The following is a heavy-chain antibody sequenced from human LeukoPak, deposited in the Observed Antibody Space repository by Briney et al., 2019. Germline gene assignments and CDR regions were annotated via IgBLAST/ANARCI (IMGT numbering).Heavy chain of an antibody. CDR1: GGSISSYY. CDR2: ISNSGST. Sequence: ETPCLTCTVSGGSISSYYWSWIRQPPGKGLEWIGDISNSGSTNYTPHRRSSVTISIETSKNHLSLELSSVTAADTAVYYCARHNGGLFYFDQWGQGPVITVTS. CDR3: ARHNGGLFYFDQ. D-gene: IGHD2-8*01. J-gene: IGHJ4*02. V-gene: IGHV4-59*08.